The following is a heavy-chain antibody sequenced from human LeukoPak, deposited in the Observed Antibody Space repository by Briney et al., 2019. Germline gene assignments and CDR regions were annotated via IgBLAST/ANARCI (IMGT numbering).Heavy chain of an antibody. CDR3: AKDLGGARFGY. V-gene: IGHV3-23*01. Sequence: WGSVRLSCAASGFTFSSYAMSWVRQAPGKGLEWVSAISGSGGSTYYADSVKGRFTISRDNSKNTLYLQMNSLRAEDTAVYYCAKDLGGARFGYWGQGTLVTVSS. CDR1: GFTFSSYA. CDR2: ISGSGGST. J-gene: IGHJ4*02. D-gene: IGHD4-17*01.